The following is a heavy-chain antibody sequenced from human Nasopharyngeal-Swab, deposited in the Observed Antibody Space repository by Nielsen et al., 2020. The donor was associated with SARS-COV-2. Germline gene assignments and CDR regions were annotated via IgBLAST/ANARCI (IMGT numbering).Heavy chain of an antibody. Sequence: GGSLRLSCAASGFTFDDYAMHWVRQAPGKGLEWVSLISWDGGSTYYADSVKGRFTISRDNSKNTLYLQMNSLRAEDTAIYYCAKHRKGIAAAGGMDVWGQGTTVTVSS. V-gene: IGHV3-43D*03. CDR1: GFTFDDYA. D-gene: IGHD6-13*01. CDR3: AKHRKGIAAAGGMDV. J-gene: IGHJ6*02. CDR2: ISWDGGST.